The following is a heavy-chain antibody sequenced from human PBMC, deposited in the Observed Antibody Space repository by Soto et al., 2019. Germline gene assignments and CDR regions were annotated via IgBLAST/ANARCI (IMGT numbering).Heavy chain of an antibody. V-gene: IGHV1-18*01. CDR3: ASSSIAAAGPFDY. CDR1: GSTITAYG. CDR2: ISSHNGNT. D-gene: IGHD6-13*01. Sequence: QVQLVQSGDEVKQPGASVKVSCKAPGSTITAYGISWVRQAPGQGLEWMAWISSHNGNTYYAQNLQGRVTMTTDTSTSTAYMELRSLRSDDTAVYYCASSSIAAAGPFDYWGQGALVTVSS. J-gene: IGHJ4*02.